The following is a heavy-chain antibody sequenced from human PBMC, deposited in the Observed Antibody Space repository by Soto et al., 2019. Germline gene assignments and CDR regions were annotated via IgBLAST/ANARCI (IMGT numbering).Heavy chain of an antibody. V-gene: IGHV4-30-4*01. Sequence: SETLSRTCTVSGGSISSGDYYWSWIRQPPGKGLEWIGYIYYSGSTYYNPSLKSRVTISVDTSKNQFSLKLSSVTAADTAAYYCARDNILGILYGGMDVWGQGTTV. J-gene: IGHJ6*02. D-gene: IGHD3-3*01. CDR1: GGSISSGDYY. CDR3: ARDNILGILYGGMDV. CDR2: IYYSGST.